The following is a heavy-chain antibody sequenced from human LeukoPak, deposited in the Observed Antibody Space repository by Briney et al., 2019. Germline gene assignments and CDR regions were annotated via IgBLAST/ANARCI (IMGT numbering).Heavy chain of an antibody. CDR3: ARGLAAAGPLY. CDR2: IYYSGST. D-gene: IGHD6-13*01. CDR1: GGSISSYY. J-gene: IGHJ4*02. V-gene: IGHV4-59*01. Sequence: SETLSLTCTVSGGSISSYYGSWIRQPPGKGLEWIGYIYYSGSTNYNPSLKSRVTISVDTSKNQFSLKLSSVTAADTAVYYCARGLAAAGPLYWGQGTLVTVSS.